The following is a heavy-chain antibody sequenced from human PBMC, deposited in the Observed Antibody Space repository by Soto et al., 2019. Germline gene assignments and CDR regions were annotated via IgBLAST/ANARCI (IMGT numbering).Heavy chain of an antibody. CDR3: AKRCSSGWSCFEY. CDR2: ITGSGGST. CDR1: GFTFSNYA. V-gene: IGHV3-23*01. Sequence: GGSLRLSCAASGFTFSNYAMNWVRQARGKGLEWVTAITGSGGSTYYADSVKGRFTISRDNSKNTLDLQMNSLRAEDTAVYYCAKRCSSGWSCFEYWGQGTLVTVSS. D-gene: IGHD6-19*01. J-gene: IGHJ4*02.